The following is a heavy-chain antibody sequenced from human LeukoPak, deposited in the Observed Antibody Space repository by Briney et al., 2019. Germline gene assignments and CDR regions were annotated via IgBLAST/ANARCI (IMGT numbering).Heavy chain of an antibody. CDR1: GGSISSSNYY. Sequence: PSETLSLTCTVSGGSISSSNYYWGWIRQPPGKGLEWIGSIYYSGSTYYSPSLKSRVTISVDTSKNQFSLKLSSVTAADTAVYYCAISSSQPGAFDYWGQGTLVTVSS. CDR3: AISSSQPGAFDY. D-gene: IGHD6-13*01. CDR2: IYYSGST. J-gene: IGHJ4*02. V-gene: IGHV4-39*07.